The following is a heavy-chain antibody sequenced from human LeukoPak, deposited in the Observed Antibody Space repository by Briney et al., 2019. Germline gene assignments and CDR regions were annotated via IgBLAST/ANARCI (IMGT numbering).Heavy chain of an antibody. CDR1: GFTFSNYA. Sequence: GGSLRLSCSASGFTFSNYAMHWVRQAPGKGLEYISAISTNGGSTYYADSVKGRFTISRDNSKNTLYLQMSSLRAEDTAVYYRGQLHRYCSGGRRYSAYYYGMDVWGQGTTVTVFS. J-gene: IGHJ6*02. V-gene: IGHV3-64D*09. CDR3: GQLHRYCSGGRRYSAYYYGMDV. CDR2: ISTNGGST. D-gene: IGHD2-15*01.